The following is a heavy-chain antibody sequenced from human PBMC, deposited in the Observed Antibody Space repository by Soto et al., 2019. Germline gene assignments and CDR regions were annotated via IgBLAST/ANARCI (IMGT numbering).Heavy chain of an antibody. CDR3: ATDRVAGTGFDP. V-gene: IGHV4-34*01. J-gene: IGHJ5*02. D-gene: IGHD6-19*01. CDR1: AVSFSGYY. CDR2: INHSGST. Sequence: SDTLSLTCAVYAVSFSGYYWILIRQPPGKGLEWIGEINHSGSTNYNPSLKSRVTISVDTSKNQFSLKLSSVTAADTAVYYCATDRVAGTGFDPGGQGTL.